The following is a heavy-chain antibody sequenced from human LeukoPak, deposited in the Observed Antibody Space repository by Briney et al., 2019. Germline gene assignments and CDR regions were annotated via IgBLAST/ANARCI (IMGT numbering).Heavy chain of an antibody. CDR1: GFTFSSYA. D-gene: IGHD2-2*01. CDR2: ISGSGGST. CDR3: AKDRGGYCSSTSCQDAFDI. Sequence: GGSLRLSCAASGFTFSSYAMSWVRQAPGKGLEWVSAISGSGGSTYYADSVKGRFTISRDNSKNTLYLQMNSLRAEDTAVYYCAKDRGGYCSSTSCQDAFDIWGQGTMVTVSS. J-gene: IGHJ3*02. V-gene: IGHV3-23*01.